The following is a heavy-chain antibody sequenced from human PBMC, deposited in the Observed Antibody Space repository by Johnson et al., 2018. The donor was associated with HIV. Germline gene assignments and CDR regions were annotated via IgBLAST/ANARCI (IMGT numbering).Heavy chain of an antibody. J-gene: IGHJ3*02. Sequence: EVQLVESGGGLVKPGGSLRLSCAASGFTFSSYAMHWVRQAPGKGLEWVAIIYSGGNTYYADSVKGRFTISRDNSKNTLYLQMTSLRQDDTAVYYCARSIMGAGPFDIWGQGTMVTVSS. CDR1: GFTFSSYA. CDR2: IYSGGNT. CDR3: ARSIMGAGPFDI. V-gene: IGHV3-66*02.